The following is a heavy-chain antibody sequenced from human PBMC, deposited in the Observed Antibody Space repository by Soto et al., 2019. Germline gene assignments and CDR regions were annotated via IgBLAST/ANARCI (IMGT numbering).Heavy chain of an antibody. J-gene: IGHJ4*02. V-gene: IGHV4-30-4*01. D-gene: IGHD6-13*01. CDR1: GGSIRSSDYY. CDR2: VYYSESA. CDR3: ARVIITATGTSGFDS. Sequence: QVQLQESGPGLVKPSQTLSLTCTVSGGSIRSSDYYWSWIRQPPGMGLEWIGYVYYSESAYYNPSLQSRGFISIDTSKNQFSLTLSSVTAADTAVYDCARVIITATGTSGFDSWGQGTLVTVSS.